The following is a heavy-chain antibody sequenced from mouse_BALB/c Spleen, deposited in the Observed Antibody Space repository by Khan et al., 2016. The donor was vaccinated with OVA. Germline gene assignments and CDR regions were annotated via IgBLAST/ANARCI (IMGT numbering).Heavy chain of an antibody. CDR2: IWGGGST. Sequence: QVQLKESGPGLVAPSQNLSLTCTVSGFSLSDYGVSWIRQPPGKGLAWLGVIWGGGSTYYNSDLKSRLSISKDNSKSQVFLKMSSLQSDDTAMFYCAKGVGSYYYTLDYWGQGTSVTVSS. J-gene: IGHJ4*01. CDR3: AKGVGSYYYTLDY. CDR1: GFSLSDYG. V-gene: IGHV2-6-5*01.